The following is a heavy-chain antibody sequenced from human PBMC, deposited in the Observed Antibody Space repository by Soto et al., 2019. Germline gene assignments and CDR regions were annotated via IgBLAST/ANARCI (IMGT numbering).Heavy chain of an antibody. CDR3: ARHFRGYERGGFDY. Sequence: SETLSLTCTVSGGSISSSSYYWGWIRQPPGKGLEWIGSIYYSGSTYYNPSLKSRVTISVDTSKNQFSLKLSSVTAADTAVHYCARHFRGYERGGFDYWGQGTLVTVSS. D-gene: IGHD5-12*01. CDR1: GGSISSSSYY. V-gene: IGHV4-39*01. CDR2: IYYSGST. J-gene: IGHJ4*02.